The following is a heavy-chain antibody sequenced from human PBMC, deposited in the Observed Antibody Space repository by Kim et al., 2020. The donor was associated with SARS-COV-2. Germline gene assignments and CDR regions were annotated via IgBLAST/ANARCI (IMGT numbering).Heavy chain of an antibody. Sequence: GGSLRLSCAASGFTFSSYGMHWVRQAPGKGLEWVGVISYDGSNKYYADSVKGRFTISRDNTKNTLYLQMNSLMAEDTAVYYCATVEGGRGSYGGGHDGG. J-gene: IGHJ1*01. V-gene: IGHV3-30*03. CDR2: ISYDGSNK. CDR1: GFTFSSYG. CDR3: ATVEGGRGSYGGGHD. D-gene: IGHD1-26*01.